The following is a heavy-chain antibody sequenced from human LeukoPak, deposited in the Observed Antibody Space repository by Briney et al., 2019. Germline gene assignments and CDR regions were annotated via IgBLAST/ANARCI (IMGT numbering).Heavy chain of an antibody. CDR3: AKNPYEYYFDY. CDR1: GYTLTGYY. V-gene: IGHV1-2*02. D-gene: IGHD5-12*01. Sequence: ASARVSCKASGYTLTGYYMHWLRQAPGQGLEWMGWINPNSGDTNYAQKFQGRVTMTTDTSISTAYMELSRLTSDDTAVYYCAKNPYEYYFDYWGQGTLVTVSS. CDR2: INPNSGDT. J-gene: IGHJ4*02.